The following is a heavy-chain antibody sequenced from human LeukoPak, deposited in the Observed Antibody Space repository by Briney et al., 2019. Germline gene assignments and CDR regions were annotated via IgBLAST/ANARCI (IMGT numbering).Heavy chain of an antibody. CDR2: IWYDGSKK. Sequence: PGRSLRLSCGEAGFTFSSWGMHRGRQAPGKGLEWVAVIWYDGSKKYHADSVKGRFTISRDNSKNTLYLQMSSLRAEDTAVYYCARDRPTTVPQAGQFAPWGQGPLVTVSS. D-gene: IGHD4-17*01. J-gene: IGHJ5*02. V-gene: IGHV3-33*01. CDR1: GFTFSSWG. CDR3: ARDRPTTVPQAGQFAP.